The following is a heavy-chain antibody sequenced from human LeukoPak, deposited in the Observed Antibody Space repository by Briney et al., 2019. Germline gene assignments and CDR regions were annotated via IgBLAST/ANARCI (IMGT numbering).Heavy chain of an antibody. Sequence: PGGSLRLSCAASGFTFSAYALHWVRQAPGKGLEWVAFISYDGSRKYYADSVKGRFTISRDNSKNTLYLQMNSLRAEDTAVYYCAKWGCSGGSCYPFDYWGQGTLVTVSS. D-gene: IGHD2-15*01. J-gene: IGHJ4*02. V-gene: IGHV3-30*04. CDR2: ISYDGSRK. CDR3: AKWGCSGGSCYPFDY. CDR1: GFTFSAYA.